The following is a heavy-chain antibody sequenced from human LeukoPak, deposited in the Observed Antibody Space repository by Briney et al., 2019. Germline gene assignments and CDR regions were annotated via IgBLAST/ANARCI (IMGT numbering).Heavy chain of an antibody. J-gene: IGHJ3*01. CDR3: ARSGGDLDAFHV. Sequence: SETLSFTCVVSGDSISSAGFSWSWLRQPPGKGLEWIGYIYPRGSAYYNPSLKSRVTILVDMSNNQFSLKLNSVTAADTAVCYCARSGGDLDAFHVWGQGTMVTVSS. D-gene: IGHD2-21*02. CDR2: IYPRGSA. CDR1: GDSISSAGFS. V-gene: IGHV4-30-2*01.